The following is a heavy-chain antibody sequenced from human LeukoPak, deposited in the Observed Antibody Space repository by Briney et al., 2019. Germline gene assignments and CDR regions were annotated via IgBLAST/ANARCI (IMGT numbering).Heavy chain of an antibody. CDR1: GFSFSSHG. CDR3: AKDDDWGRYKH. V-gene: IGHV3-23*01. J-gene: IGHJ1*01. D-gene: IGHD3-16*01. Sequence: PGGSLRLSCAGSGFSFSSHGMNWVRQAPGKGLEWVSGISPSGDITYYTDSVRGRLTISRDNFKNTLSLQVNSLRAEDTAMYYCAKDDDWGRYKHWGQGTLVTVSS. CDR2: ISPSGDIT.